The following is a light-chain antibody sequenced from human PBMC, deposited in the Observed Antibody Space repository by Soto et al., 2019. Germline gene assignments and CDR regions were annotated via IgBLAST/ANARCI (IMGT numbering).Light chain of an antibody. J-gene: IGKJ1*01. CDR3: PQYGSSRT. V-gene: IGKV3-20*01. CDR2: GES. CDR1: ATVSSSY. Sequence: EIVLTQSPGTLSLSPGDGVTLSCVASATVSSSYLAWYQQKPGQAPRLLIYGESSRATGIPDRFSGSGSGTDFTLTISRLEPEDFAVYYCPQYGSSRTFGQGTQVEIK.